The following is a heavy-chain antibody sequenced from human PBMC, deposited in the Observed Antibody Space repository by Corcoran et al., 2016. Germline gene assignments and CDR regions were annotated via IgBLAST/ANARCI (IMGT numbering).Heavy chain of an antibody. CDR3: AREYGSGSYYNWFDP. CDR1: GGSFSGYY. Sequence: QVQLQQWGAGLLKPSETLPLTCAVYGGSFSGYYWSWIRQPPGKGLEWIGEINHSGSTNYNPSLKSRVTISVDTSKNQFSQKLSSVTAADTAVYYCAREYGSGSYYNWFDPWGQGTLVTVSS. D-gene: IGHD3-10*01. V-gene: IGHV4-34*01. CDR2: INHSGST. J-gene: IGHJ5*02.